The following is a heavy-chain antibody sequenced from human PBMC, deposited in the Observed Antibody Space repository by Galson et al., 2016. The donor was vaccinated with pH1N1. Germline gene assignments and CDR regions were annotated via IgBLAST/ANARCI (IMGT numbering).Heavy chain of an antibody. CDR2: ILYDGTNE. CDR3: ARDSEYSGHEGFH. J-gene: IGHJ4*02. V-gene: IGHV3-30*03. CDR1: GFTVSSNY. D-gene: IGHD5-12*01. Sequence: SLRLSCAASGFTVSSNYMSWVRQAPGEGLEWVAVILYDGTNEYYADSVKGRFTISRDKTQSTVYLQMNSLRTEDTAVYYCARDSEYSGHEGFHWAQGTLVIVSS.